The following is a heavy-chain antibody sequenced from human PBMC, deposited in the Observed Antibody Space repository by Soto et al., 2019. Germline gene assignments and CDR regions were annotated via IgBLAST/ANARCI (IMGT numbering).Heavy chain of an antibody. CDR3: AKDRLYYDTSGYPDFDY. CDR1: GFTFSSYA. Sequence: PGGSLRLSCAASGFTFSSYAMNWVRQAPGKGLEWVSTISVGGDSTNYVDSVKGRFIISRDNYKNTLDLQMNSLRAEDTAVYYCAKDRLYYDTSGYPDFDYWGQGTLVTVSS. J-gene: IGHJ4*02. D-gene: IGHD3-22*01. V-gene: IGHV3-23*01. CDR2: ISVGGDST.